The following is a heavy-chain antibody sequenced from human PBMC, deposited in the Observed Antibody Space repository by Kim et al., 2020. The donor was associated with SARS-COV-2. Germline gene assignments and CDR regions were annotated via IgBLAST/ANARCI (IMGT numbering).Heavy chain of an antibody. Sequence: GGSLRLSCSASGFTFSSYGMHWVRQAPGKGLEWVAVIWYDGSNKYYADSVKGRFTISRDNSKNTLYLQMNSLRAEDTAVYHCAKDKRAVAHQTLDYWGQG. D-gene: IGHD6-19*01. CDR2: IWYDGSNK. CDR3: AKDKRAVAHQTLDY. J-gene: IGHJ4*02. CDR1: GFTFSSYG. V-gene: IGHV3-33*06.